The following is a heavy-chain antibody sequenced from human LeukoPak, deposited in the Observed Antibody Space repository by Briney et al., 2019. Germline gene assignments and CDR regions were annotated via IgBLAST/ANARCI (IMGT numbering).Heavy chain of an antibody. Sequence: SETLSLTCAVYGGSFSGYYWSWIRQPPGKGLEWIGEINHSGSTNYNPSLKSRATISVDTSKNQFSLKLSSVTAADTAVYYCARRYCSSTSCYADFDYWGQGTLVTVSS. J-gene: IGHJ4*02. V-gene: IGHV4-34*01. D-gene: IGHD2-2*01. CDR1: GGSFSGYY. CDR3: ARRYCSSTSCYADFDY. CDR2: INHSGST.